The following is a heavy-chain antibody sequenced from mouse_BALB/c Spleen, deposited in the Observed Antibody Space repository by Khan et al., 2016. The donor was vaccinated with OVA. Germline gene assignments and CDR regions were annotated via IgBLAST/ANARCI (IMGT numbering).Heavy chain of an antibody. CDR2: INPHIGET. D-gene: IGHD1-1*01. CDR1: GYSFTGYF. V-gene: IGHV1-20*02. Sequence: VQLKQSGPELVKPGASVKISCKASGYSFTGYFMNWVMQSHGKSLEWIGRINPHIGETFYNQKFKGQATLTVDDSSSTAHMELRSLASEDSAVDYCARIYGSDFDYWGQGTTLTVSS. CDR3: ARIYGSDFDY. J-gene: IGHJ2*01.